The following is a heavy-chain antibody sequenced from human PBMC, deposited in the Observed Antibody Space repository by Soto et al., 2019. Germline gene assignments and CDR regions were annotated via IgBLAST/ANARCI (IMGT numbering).Heavy chain of an antibody. CDR1: GGSISSSNW. CDR2: IYHSGST. J-gene: IGHJ5*02. D-gene: IGHD3-10*01. CDR3: ARDRGFSFDNWFDP. V-gene: IGHV4-4*02. Sequence: SETLSLTCAVSGGSISSSNWWSWVRQPPGKGLEWIGEIYHSGSTNYNPSLKSRVTISRDNSKNTLYLQMNSLRAEDTAVYYCARDRGFSFDNWFDPWGQGTLVTVSS.